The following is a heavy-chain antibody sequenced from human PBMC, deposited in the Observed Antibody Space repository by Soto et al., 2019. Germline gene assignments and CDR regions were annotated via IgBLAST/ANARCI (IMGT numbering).Heavy chain of an antibody. J-gene: IGHJ5*01. Sequence: PGGSLRLSCAASGFTFGNYGMNWVRQAPGKGLEWVSGISGGGGSTCYADSVKGRFTISRDSSKNTIFLEMNSLRAEDTAVYYCAKGFIVVVTVIRPDDAFDAWGLGTLVTVSS. V-gene: IGHV3-23*01. D-gene: IGHD2-21*02. CDR2: ISGGGGST. CDR1: GFTFGNYG. CDR3: AKGFIVVVTVIRPDDAFDA.